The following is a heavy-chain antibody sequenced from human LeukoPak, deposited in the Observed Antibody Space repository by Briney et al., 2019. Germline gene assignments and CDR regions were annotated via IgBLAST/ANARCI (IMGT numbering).Heavy chain of an antibody. Sequence: SETLSLTCTVSGGSISSGGYYWSWLRQHPGKGLEWIGFIFYSGTTHYNPSLKSRVTMSVDTSKNQFSLKLSSVTAADTTVYYCARGRDSSSSSRYFDLWGRGTLVTVSS. J-gene: IGHJ2*01. CDR3: ARGRDSSSSSRYFDL. CDR1: GGSISSGGYY. CDR2: IFYSGTT. D-gene: IGHD6-6*01. V-gene: IGHV4-31*03.